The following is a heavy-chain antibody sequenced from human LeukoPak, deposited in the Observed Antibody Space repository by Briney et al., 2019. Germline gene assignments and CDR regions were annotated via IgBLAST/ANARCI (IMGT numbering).Heavy chain of an antibody. CDR1: GFTFSDYY. CDR2: TSPSTDDR. Sequence: GGSLRLSCAASGFTFSDYYMSWIRQAPGKGLEWVAYTSPSTDDRSYAPSVRGRFTISRDNAKNSLSLEMNSLRAEDTAVYYCARKCVNTRGDVGMDVWGQGTTFTVSS. D-gene: IGHD3-16*01. V-gene: IGHV3-11*03. CDR3: ARKCVNTRGDVGMDV. J-gene: IGHJ6*02.